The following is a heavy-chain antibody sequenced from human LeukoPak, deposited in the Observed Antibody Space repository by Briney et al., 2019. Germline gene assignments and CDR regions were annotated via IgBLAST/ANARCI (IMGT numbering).Heavy chain of an antibody. CDR1: GFTFSSYG. Sequence: PGGSLRLSCAASGFTFSSYGMRWVRQAPGKGLEWVAFIRYDGSNKYYADSVKGRFTMSRDNSKNTLYLQRNSLRAEDTAVYYCAKRSGSGSSLTNWFDPWGQGTLVTVSS. J-gene: IGHJ5*02. CDR3: AKRSGSGSSLTNWFDP. CDR2: IRYDGSNK. D-gene: IGHD3-10*01. V-gene: IGHV3-30*02.